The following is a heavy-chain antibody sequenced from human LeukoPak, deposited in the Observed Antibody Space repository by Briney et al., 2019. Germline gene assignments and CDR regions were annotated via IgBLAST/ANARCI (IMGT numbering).Heavy chain of an antibody. Sequence: SETLSLTCTVSGYSISSGYYWGWIRQPPGKGLEWIGSIYHSGSTYYNPSLKSRVTISVDTSKNQFSLKLSSVTAADTAVYYCARLGDIVVVPAASGFDPWGQGTLVTVSS. CDR2: IYHSGST. V-gene: IGHV4-38-2*02. CDR3: ARLGDIVVVPAASGFDP. D-gene: IGHD2-2*01. CDR1: GYSISSGYY. J-gene: IGHJ5*02.